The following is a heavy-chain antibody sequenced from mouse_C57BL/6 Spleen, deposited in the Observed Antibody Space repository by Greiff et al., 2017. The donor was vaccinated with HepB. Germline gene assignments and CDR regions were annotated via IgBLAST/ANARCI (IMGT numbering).Heavy chain of an antibody. Sequence: QVQLKQPGAELVMPGASVKLSCKASGYTFTSYWMHWVKQRPGQGLEWIGEIDPSDSYTNYNQKFKGKSTLTVDKSSSTAYMQLSSLTSEDSAVYYCARSGFYYYGSSRNYFDYWGQGTTLTVSS. CDR2: IDPSDSYT. V-gene: IGHV1-69*01. D-gene: IGHD1-1*01. CDR3: ARSGFYYYGSSRNYFDY. CDR1: GYTFTSYW. J-gene: IGHJ2*01.